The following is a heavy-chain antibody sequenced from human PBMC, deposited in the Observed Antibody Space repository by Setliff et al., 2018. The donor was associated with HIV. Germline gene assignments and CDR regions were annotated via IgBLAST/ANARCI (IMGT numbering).Heavy chain of an antibody. J-gene: IGHJ4*02. D-gene: IGHD6-13*01. CDR3: AREGAAAGLDLDY. Sequence: ASVKVSCKASGYTFTTYSLHWVRQAPGQSLEWMGWINVGNGDTKYSQDLQGRITITRDTSASTAYMELSSLRSEDMAVYYCAREGAAAGLDLDYWGQGTLVTVSS. V-gene: IGHV1-3*03. CDR2: INVGNGDT. CDR1: GYTFTTYS.